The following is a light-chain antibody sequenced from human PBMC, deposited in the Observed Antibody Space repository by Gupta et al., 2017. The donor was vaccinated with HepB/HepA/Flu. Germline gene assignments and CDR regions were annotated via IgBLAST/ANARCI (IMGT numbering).Light chain of an antibody. Sequence: DIVLTQSPATLSLSPGERATLSCRASQNVNNYLGWYQQKPGQVPSLLIYDASKRATGVPARFSGSGSGTDFTLTISSLEPEDCAVDCCQQRHAWPCTFGQGTKLEI. J-gene: IGKJ2*02. CDR3: QQRHAWPCT. CDR1: QNVNNY. V-gene: IGKV3-11*01. CDR2: DAS.